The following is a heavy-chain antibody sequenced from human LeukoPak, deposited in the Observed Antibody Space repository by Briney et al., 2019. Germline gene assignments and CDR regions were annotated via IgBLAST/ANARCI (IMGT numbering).Heavy chain of an antibody. CDR1: GFSLTTTGVG. CDR3: AHTYCNSNCNSGRVFGV. CDR2: IYWDDHK. D-gene: IGHD2/OR15-2a*01. J-gene: IGHJ3*01. V-gene: IGHV2-5*02. Sequence: SGPTLVKPTQTLTLTCTFSGFSLTTTGVGVGWIRQPPVKALEWLALIYWDDHKRYSPSLKTRLTITKDTSKNQVVLTMTNMDPVDTATYFCAHTYCNSNCNSGRVFGVWGQGTMVTVSS.